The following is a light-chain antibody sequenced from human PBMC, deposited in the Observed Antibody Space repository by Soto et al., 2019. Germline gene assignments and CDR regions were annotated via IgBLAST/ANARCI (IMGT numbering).Light chain of an antibody. Sequence: IVLTQSPGTLSLSPGERATLCCRASQSVSSNYLAWYQQKPGQAPRLLIYGASTRATGIPDRFSGSGSGTDFTLTISRLEPEDFTVYHCQQYGNSPWTFGQGTKVDIK. CDR2: GAS. J-gene: IGKJ1*01. CDR3: QQYGNSPWT. V-gene: IGKV3-20*01. CDR1: QSVSSNY.